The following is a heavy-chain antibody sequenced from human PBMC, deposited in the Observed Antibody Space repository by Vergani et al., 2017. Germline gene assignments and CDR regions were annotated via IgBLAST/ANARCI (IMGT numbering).Heavy chain of an antibody. CDR2: ISWTSGSI. D-gene: IGHD2-2*02. CDR3: AKERGEDQLLDRVSYAFDI. J-gene: IGHJ3*02. CDR1: GFTFDDSD. Sequence: EVQLVESGGGLVQTGRSLRLSCAASGFTFDDSDMHWVRQAPGKGLEWVSGISWTSGSIGYADSVKGRITISRDNAKNSPYLQMNRLRAEDTAWYYCAKERGEDQLLDRVSYAFDIWGQGTMVTVSS. V-gene: IGHV3-9*01.